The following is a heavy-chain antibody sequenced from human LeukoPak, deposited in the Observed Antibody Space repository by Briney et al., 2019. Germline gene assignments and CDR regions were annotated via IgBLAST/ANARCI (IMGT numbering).Heavy chain of an antibody. CDR3: ARDRGQSNDFWSGYYSHDAFDI. J-gene: IGHJ3*02. CDR2: ISAYNGNT. CDR1: GYTFTSYG. V-gene: IGHV1-18*01. Sequence: ASVKVSCKASGYTFTSYGISWVRQAPGQGLEWMGWISAYNGNTNYAQKLQGRVTMTTDTSTSTAYMELRSLRSDDTAVYYCARDRGQSNDFWSGYYSHDAFDIWGQGTMVTVSS. D-gene: IGHD3-3*01.